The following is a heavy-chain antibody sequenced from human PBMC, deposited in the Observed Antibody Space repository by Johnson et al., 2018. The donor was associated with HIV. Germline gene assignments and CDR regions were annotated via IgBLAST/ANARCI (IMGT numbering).Heavy chain of an antibody. CDR3: AKDNIVVVSRDAFDI. D-gene: IGHD2-15*01. CDR1: GFTFNSAW. V-gene: IGHV3-30*18. J-gene: IGHJ3*02. CDR2: ISYDGSNK. Sequence: QVQLVESGGGLIHPGGSLRLSCVASGFTFNSAWMTWVRQAPGKGLEWVAVISYDGSNKYYADSVKGRFTISRDNSKNTLYLQMNSLRAEDTAVYYCAKDNIVVVSRDAFDIWGQGTMVTVSS.